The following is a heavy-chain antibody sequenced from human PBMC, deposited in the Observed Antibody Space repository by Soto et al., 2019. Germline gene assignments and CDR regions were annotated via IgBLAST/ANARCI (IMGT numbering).Heavy chain of an antibody. D-gene: IGHD1-26*01. Sequence: GGSLRLSCAVSGFTLSDHYIDWVRQVPGKGLEWVARSRNKANSFTTEYAASVKGRFTMSRDDSKNSLYLQMNSLRTEDTAVYFCVRSGIQSHFDYWGQGTLVTVSS. J-gene: IGHJ4*02. CDR3: VRSGIQSHFDY. V-gene: IGHV3-72*01. CDR2: SRNKANSFTT. CDR1: GFTLSDHY.